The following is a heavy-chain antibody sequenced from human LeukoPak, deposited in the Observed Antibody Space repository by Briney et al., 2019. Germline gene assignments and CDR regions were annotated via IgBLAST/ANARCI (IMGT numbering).Heavy chain of an antibody. D-gene: IGHD6-13*01. CDR1: GFVFSNFW. CDR3: AKRTSGSSWYSSDY. J-gene: IGHJ4*02. Sequence: GESLRLSCAASGFVFSNFWMSWVRQAPGIGLEWVANIKDDGNEKYYVDSVKGRFTISRDNTENSLFLQMSGLRAEDTAVYYCAKRTSGSSWYSSDYWGQGTLVTVSS. V-gene: IGHV3-7*05. CDR2: IKDDGNEK.